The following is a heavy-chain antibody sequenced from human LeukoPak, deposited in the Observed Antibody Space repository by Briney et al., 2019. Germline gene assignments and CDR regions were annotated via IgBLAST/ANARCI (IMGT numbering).Heavy chain of an antibody. J-gene: IGHJ6*02. CDR1: GITFSSYA. CDR3: ARGDVLRFLEWLQSYYYYYGMDV. Sequence: PGRSLRLSCAASGITFSSYAMHWVRQAPGKGLEWVAVISYDGSNKYYADSVKGRFTISRDNSKNTLYLQMNSLRAEDTAVYYCARGDVLRFLEWLQSYYYYYGMDVWGQGTTVTVSS. D-gene: IGHD3-3*01. CDR2: ISYDGSNK. V-gene: IGHV3-30*04.